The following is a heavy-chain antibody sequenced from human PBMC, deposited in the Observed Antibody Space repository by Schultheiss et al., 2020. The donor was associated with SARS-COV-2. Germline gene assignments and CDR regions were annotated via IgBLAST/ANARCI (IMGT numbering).Heavy chain of an antibody. Sequence: GGSLRLSCAASGFTFSSYTMNWVRQTPGKGLEWVSSITSSNNYIYYADSVKGRFTISRDNAKNSLYLQMNSLRAEDTAVYYCARVSQGTGYPGHYYYYYGMDVWGQGTTVTVSS. CDR2: ITSSNNYI. CDR1: GFTFSSYT. J-gene: IGHJ6*02. V-gene: IGHV3-21*01. CDR3: ARVSQGTGYPGHYYYYYGMDV. D-gene: IGHD3/OR15-3a*01.